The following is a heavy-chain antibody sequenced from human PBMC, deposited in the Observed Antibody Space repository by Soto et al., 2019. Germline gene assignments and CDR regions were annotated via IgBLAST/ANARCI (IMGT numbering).Heavy chain of an antibody. CDR1: GGTFSSYA. CDR2: IIPIFGTA. Sequence: QVQLVQSGAEVKKPGSSVKVSCKASGGTFSSYAISWVRQASGQGLEWMGGIIPIFGTANYAQKFQGRVTITADESTSTAYMELSSLRSEDTAVYYCARGPDTAIVPYYYGMDVWGQGTTVTVSS. J-gene: IGHJ6*02. D-gene: IGHD5-18*01. V-gene: IGHV1-69*12. CDR3: ARGPDTAIVPYYYGMDV.